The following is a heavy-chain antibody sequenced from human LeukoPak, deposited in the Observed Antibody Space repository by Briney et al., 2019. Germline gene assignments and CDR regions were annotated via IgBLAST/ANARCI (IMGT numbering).Heavy chain of an antibody. CDR1: GDSISDYY. V-gene: IGHV4-59*01. J-gene: IGHJ6*02. Sequence: SETLSLTCTISGDSISDYYWNWIRLPPGKGLEWIGYIYNSENTNYNPSLRSRVTISVDTSKNQFSLNLNSVTAADTAVYYCARTRAWQFYYGVDAWGQGTTVTVSS. CDR2: IYNSENT. D-gene: IGHD5-12*01. CDR3: ARTRAWQFYYGVDA.